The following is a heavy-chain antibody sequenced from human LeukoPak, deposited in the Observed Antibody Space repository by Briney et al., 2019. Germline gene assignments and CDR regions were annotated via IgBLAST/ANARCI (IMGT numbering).Heavy chain of an antibody. CDR3: ATDYYDSSGYYTGSY. CDR1: GFTFSSFH. J-gene: IGHJ4*02. V-gene: IGHV3-48*01. D-gene: IGHD3-22*01. CDR2: SSRDSTTI. Sequence: PGGSLRLSCAASGFTFSSFHINWVRQAPGKGLEWLSYSSRDSTTIYYADSVKGRFTISRDNAKNSLYLQMNSLRAKDTAVYHCATDYYDSSGYYTGSYWGQGTLVTVSS.